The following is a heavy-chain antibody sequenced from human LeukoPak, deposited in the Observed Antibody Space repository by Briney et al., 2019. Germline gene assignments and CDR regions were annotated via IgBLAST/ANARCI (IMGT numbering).Heavy chain of an antibody. Sequence: GGSLRLSCAASGFTFSSYAMHWVRQAPGKGLEWVAFIRYDGSNKYYADSVKGRFTISRDNSKNTLYLQMNSLRAEDTAVYYCAKDLRYCSSTSCSDYWGQGTLVTVSS. CDR1: GFTFSSYA. CDR2: IRYDGSNK. V-gene: IGHV3-30*02. CDR3: AKDLRYCSSTSCSDY. J-gene: IGHJ4*02. D-gene: IGHD2-2*01.